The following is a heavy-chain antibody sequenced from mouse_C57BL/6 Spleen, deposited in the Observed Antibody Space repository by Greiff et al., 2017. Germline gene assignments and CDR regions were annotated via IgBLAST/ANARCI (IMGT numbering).Heavy chain of an antibody. V-gene: IGHV5-16*01. J-gene: IGHJ4*01. D-gene: IGHD4-1*01. CDR3: ARGANWDVSYAMDY. CDR2: INYDGSST. Sequence: DVKLVESEGGLVQPGSSMKLSCTASGFTFSDYYMAWVRQVPEKGLEWVANINYDGSSTYYLDSLKSRFIISRDNAKNILYLQMSSLKSEDTATYYCARGANWDVSYAMDYWGQGTSVTVSS. CDR1: GFTFSDYY.